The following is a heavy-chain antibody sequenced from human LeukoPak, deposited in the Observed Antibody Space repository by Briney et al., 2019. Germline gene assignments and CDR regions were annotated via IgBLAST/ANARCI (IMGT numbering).Heavy chain of an antibody. CDR1: GFTFGDYA. D-gene: IGHD6-13*01. V-gene: IGHV3-49*04. CDR2: IRSKAYGGTT. J-gene: IGHJ6*02. CDR3: TRELGYSSSWGYYYYGMDV. Sequence: PGGSLRLSCTASGFTFGDYAMSWVRQAPGKGLEWVGFIRSKAYGGTTEYAASVKGRFTISRDDSKSIAYLQMNSLKTEDTAVYYCTRELGYSSSWGYYYYGMDVWGQGTTVTVSS.